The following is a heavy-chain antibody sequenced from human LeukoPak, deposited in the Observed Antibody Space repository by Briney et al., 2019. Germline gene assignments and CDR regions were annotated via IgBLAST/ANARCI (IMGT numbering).Heavy chain of an antibody. J-gene: IGHJ4*02. D-gene: IGHD3-10*01. Sequence: GGSLSLSCVASGFIFSKHWMHWVRQAPGKGLVWVSRLNLDGSTTSYADSVKGRFTISRDNAKNTLYLQMNSLRVDDTGVYYCARESSGSYWGWGQATLVPVCS. CDR3: ARESSGSYWG. V-gene: IGHV3-74*01. CDR2: LNLDGSTT. CDR1: GFIFSKHW.